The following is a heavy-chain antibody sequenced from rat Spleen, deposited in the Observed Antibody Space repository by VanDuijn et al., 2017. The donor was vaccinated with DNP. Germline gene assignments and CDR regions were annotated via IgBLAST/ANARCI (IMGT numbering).Heavy chain of an antibody. CDR3: TTVSLRWFAY. CDR1: GFTFSVYY. J-gene: IGHJ3*01. CDR2: ISYDGGST. V-gene: IGHV5-20*01. D-gene: IGHD1-11*01. Sequence: EVQLVESGGGLVQPGRSRKLSCVASGFTFSVYYMAWVRQAPTKGLEWVASISYDGGSTHYRDSVKGRFTISRDNAKSSLSLQMDSLRSEDTATYYCTTVSLRWFAYWGQGTLVTVSS.